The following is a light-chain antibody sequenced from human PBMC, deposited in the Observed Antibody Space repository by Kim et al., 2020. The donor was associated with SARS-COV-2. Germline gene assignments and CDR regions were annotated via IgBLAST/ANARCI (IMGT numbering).Light chain of an antibody. V-gene: IGKV3-11*01. CDR1: QSINYY. CDR2: DAS. CDR3: QQRSNWPLT. Sequence: EIVLTQSPASLSLSPGERATLSCRASQSINYYLAWYQQKPGQAPRLLIYDASNRVPGIPARFSGSGSGTDFALTISSLEPEDFAIYYCQQRSNWPLTFGRGTKVDIK. J-gene: IGKJ4*01.